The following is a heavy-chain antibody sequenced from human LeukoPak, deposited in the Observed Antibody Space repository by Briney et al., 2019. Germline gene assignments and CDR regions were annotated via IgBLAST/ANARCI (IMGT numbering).Heavy chain of an antibody. D-gene: IGHD3-3*01. Sequence: SETLSLTCTVSGGSISSYYWSWIRQPPGKGLEWIGYTYYSGSTNYNPSLKSRVTISVDTSKNQFFLKLGSVTAADTAVYYCARGWSDYPFDYWGQGTLVTVSS. V-gene: IGHV4-59*01. CDR3: ARGWSDYPFDY. CDR2: TYYSGST. CDR1: GGSISSYY. J-gene: IGHJ4*02.